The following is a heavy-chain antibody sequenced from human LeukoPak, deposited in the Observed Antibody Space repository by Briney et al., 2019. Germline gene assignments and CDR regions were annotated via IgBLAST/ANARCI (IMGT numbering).Heavy chain of an antibody. Sequence: ASVTVSCKASGYTFTIYDINWVRQAPGQGLEWMGWMNPNSGNTGYAQKFQGRVTMTRNTSISTAYMELSSLRSEDTAVYYCATLYCSSTSCFDYWGQGTLVTVSS. CDR2: MNPNSGNT. CDR3: ATLYCSSTSCFDY. CDR1: GYTFTIYD. V-gene: IGHV1-8*01. D-gene: IGHD2-2*01. J-gene: IGHJ4*02.